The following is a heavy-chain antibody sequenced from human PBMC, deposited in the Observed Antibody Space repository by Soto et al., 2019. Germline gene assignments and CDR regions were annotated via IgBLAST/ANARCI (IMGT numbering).Heavy chain of an antibody. CDR2: IYPGDSYT. D-gene: IGHD2-2*01. V-gene: IGHV5-51*01. CDR3: ARHCSSTSCFDDAFDI. CDR1: GYHFTSYW. Sequence: PGEPQKIPSKGSGYHFTSYWISRVRQMPGKGLEWMGRIYPGDSYTSYSPSFQGHVTISADKSISTAYLQWSSLKASDTAMYYCARHCSSTSCFDDAFDIWGQGTMVTVSS. J-gene: IGHJ3*02.